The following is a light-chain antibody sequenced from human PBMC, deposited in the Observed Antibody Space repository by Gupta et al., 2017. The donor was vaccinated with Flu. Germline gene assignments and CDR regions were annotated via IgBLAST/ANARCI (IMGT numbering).Light chain of an antibody. CDR1: GNDVGRYNF. Sequence: SALTQPASVSGSPGQSITISCTGTGNDVGRYNFVSWYQHHPGKAPKLMIYEVSKRPSGVSNRFSGSKSGNTASLTISGLQAEDEADYYCCSYADNMSAFGGGTKRTVL. J-gene: IGLJ2*01. CDR3: CSYADNMSA. V-gene: IGLV2-23*02. CDR2: EVS.